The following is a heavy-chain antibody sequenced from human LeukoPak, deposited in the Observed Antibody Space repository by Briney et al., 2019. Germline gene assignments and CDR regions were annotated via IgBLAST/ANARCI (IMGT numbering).Heavy chain of an antibody. Sequence: GGSLRLSCAGAGFTFSSYAMSWVRQAPGKGLEWVGRIKSKTDGGTTDYAAPVKGRFTISRDDSKNTLYLQMNSLKTEDTAVYYCTTGLRDDYGDYDGMDVWGQGTTVTVSS. D-gene: IGHD4-17*01. CDR2: IKSKTDGGTT. J-gene: IGHJ6*02. CDR3: TTGLRDDYGDYDGMDV. CDR1: GFTFSSYA. V-gene: IGHV3-15*01.